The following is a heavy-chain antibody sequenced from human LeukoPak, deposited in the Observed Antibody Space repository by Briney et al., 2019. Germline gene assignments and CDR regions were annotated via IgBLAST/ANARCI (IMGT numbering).Heavy chain of an antibody. V-gene: IGHV4-38-2*01. Sequence: SETLSLTCGVSGHSFSSDSFWGWIRQPPGQGLEWIGSIHERGSTFYNPSLKSRVTISVDTSKNQFSLKLSSVTAADTAVYYCATAGLGYCSSTSCSNWFDPWGQGTLVTVSS. D-gene: IGHD2-2*01. CDR2: IHERGST. J-gene: IGHJ5*02. CDR1: GHSFSSDSF. CDR3: ATAGLGYCSSTSCSNWFDP.